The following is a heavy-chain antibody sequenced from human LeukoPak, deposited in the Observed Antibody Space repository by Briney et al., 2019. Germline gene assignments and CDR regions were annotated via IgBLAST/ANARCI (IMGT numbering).Heavy chain of an antibody. D-gene: IGHD6-13*01. CDR2: IYYSGST. Sequence: KPSGTLSLTCTVSGGSISSSSYYWGWIRRPPGKGLEWIGSIYYSGSTYFNPSLKSRVTISVDTSKNQFSLKLSSVTAADTAVYYCAVRDEQQLVLYDYWGQGTLVTVSS. CDR1: GGSISSSSYY. CDR3: AVRDEQQLVLYDY. V-gene: IGHV4-39*01. J-gene: IGHJ4*02.